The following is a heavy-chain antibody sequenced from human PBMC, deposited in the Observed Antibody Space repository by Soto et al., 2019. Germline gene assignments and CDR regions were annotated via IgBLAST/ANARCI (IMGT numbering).Heavy chain of an antibody. J-gene: IGHJ6*02. Sequence: QVQLVESGGGVVQPGRSLRLSCAASGFTFSSYGMHWVRQAPGKGLEWVAVISYDGSNKYYADSVKGRFTISRDNSKNTLYLQMNSLRAEDTAVYYCAKGSVEWELLLYGMDVWGQGTTVTVSS. CDR3: AKGSVEWELLLYGMDV. CDR1: GFTFSSYG. D-gene: IGHD1-26*01. CDR2: ISYDGSNK. V-gene: IGHV3-30*18.